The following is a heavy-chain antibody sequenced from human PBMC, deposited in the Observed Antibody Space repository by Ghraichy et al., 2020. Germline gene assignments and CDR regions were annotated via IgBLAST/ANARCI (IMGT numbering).Heavy chain of an antibody. CDR3: ARTRYHYDSSDAFDI. D-gene: IGHD3-22*01. CDR1: GYTFTSYG. CDR2: ISAYNGNT. Sequence: ASVKVSCKASGYTFTSYGISWVRQAPGQGLEWMGWISAYNGNTNYAQKLQGRVTMTTDTSTSTAYMELRSLRSDDTAVYYCARTRYHYDSSDAFDIWGQGTMVTVSS. J-gene: IGHJ3*02. V-gene: IGHV1-18*01.